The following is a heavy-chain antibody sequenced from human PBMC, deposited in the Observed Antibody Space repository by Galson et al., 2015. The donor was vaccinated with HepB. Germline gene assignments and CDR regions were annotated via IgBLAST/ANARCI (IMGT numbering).Heavy chain of an antibody. Sequence: SLRLSCAASGFTFSRYSMTWVRQAPGKGLEWVSSISSSGTYIYYVDSMKGRFTISRDNAKSSLFLQMNSLRAEDTAVYYCARETLTTYAWFDPRGQGTLVTVSS. J-gene: IGHJ5*02. V-gene: IGHV3-21*01. D-gene: IGHD4-17*01. CDR3: ARETLTTYAWFDP. CDR1: GFTFSRYS. CDR2: ISSSGTYI.